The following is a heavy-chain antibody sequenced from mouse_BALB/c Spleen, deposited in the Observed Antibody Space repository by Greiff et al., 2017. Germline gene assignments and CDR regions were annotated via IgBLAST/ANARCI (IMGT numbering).Heavy chain of an antibody. CDR1: GYTFTDHI. V-gene: IGHV1-11*01. J-gene: IGHJ4*01. D-gene: IGHD3-1*01. CDR2: IYPVSGET. CDR3: GRGGLRDYYAMDY. Sequence: VQLHQSGAELASPGASVTLSCKASGYTFTDHIMNWVKKRPGQGLEWIGRIYPVSGETNYNQKFMGKATFSVDRSSSTVYMVLNSLTSEDPAVYYCGRGGLRDYYAMDYWGQGTSVTVSS.